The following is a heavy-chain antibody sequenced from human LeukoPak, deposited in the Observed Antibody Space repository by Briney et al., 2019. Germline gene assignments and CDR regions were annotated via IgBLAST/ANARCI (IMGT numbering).Heavy chain of an antibody. CDR2: IYYSGST. J-gene: IGHJ6*04. D-gene: IGHD2-2*01. V-gene: IGHV4-61*01. CDR1: GGSVSSGSYY. CDR3: ARDVCSSTSCYRAYYYGMDV. Sequence: PSETLSLTRTVSGGSVSSGSYYWSWIRQPPGRGLEWIGYIYYSGSTNYNPSLKSRVTISVDTSKNQFSLKLSSVTAADTAVYYCARDVCSSTSCYRAYYYGMDVWGKGTTVTVSS.